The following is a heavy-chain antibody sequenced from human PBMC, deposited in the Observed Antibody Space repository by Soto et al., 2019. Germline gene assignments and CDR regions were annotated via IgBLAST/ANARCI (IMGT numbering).Heavy chain of an antibody. J-gene: IGHJ4*02. CDR3: ASAPSGRVGSYYDFWIGYCYCDY. Sequence: QVQLVQSGAEVKKPGASVKVSCKASGYTFTSYGISWVRQAPGQGLEWMGWISAYNGNTNYAQKLQGRVTITTDTSTSTAYMELRSLRSDDTAVYYCASAPSGRVGSYYDFWIGYCYCDYGGQGTLVTFSS. V-gene: IGHV1-18*01. D-gene: IGHD3-3*01. CDR1: GYTFTSYG. CDR2: ISAYNGNT.